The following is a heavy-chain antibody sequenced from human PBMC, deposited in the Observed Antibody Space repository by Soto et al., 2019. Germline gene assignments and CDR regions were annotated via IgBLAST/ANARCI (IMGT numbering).Heavy chain of an antibody. CDR2: ISSSSSTI. Sequence: PGGSLRLSCAASGFTFSSYSMNWVRQAPGKGLEWVSYISSSSSTIYYADSVKGRFTISRDNAKNSLYLQMNSLRAEDTAVYYCAREYCSSPRCLKWFDPWGQGTLVTVSS. V-gene: IGHV3-48*01. D-gene: IGHD2-2*01. CDR1: GFTFSSYS. CDR3: AREYCSSPRCLKWFDP. J-gene: IGHJ5*02.